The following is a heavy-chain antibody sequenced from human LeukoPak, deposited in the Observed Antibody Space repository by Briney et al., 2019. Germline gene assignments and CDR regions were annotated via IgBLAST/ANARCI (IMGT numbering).Heavy chain of an antibody. D-gene: IGHD1-26*01. Sequence: GESLKISCKGSGYSFTNYWIGWVRQMPGKGLEWMGIIYPGDSYTRYSPSFQGQVTISADKSITTAYLQWSGLKASDTGMYYCGRGEGTTNDYFDYWGQGTLVTVSS. CDR1: GYSFTNYW. CDR3: GRGEGTTNDYFDY. CDR2: IYPGDSYT. J-gene: IGHJ4*02. V-gene: IGHV5-51*01.